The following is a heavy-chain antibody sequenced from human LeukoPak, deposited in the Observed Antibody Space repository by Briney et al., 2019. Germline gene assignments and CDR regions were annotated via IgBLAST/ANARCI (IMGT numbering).Heavy chain of an antibody. J-gene: IGHJ3*02. Sequence: SQTLSLTCTVSGGSISSGGYYWSRIRQHPGKGLEWIGYIYYSGSTYYNPSLKSRVTISVDTSKNQFSLKLSSVTAADTAVYYCARDAVSAFYDDAFDIWGQGTMVTVSS. CDR2: IYYSGST. D-gene: IGHD2/OR15-2a*01. CDR1: GGSISSGGYY. CDR3: ARDAVSAFYDDAFDI. V-gene: IGHV4-31*03.